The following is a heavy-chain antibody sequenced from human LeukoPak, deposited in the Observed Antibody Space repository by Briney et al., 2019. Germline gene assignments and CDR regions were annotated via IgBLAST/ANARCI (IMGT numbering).Heavy chain of an antibody. CDR3: VTDFATGLRPFSFDF. CDR1: GFTFSNVW. Sequence: GGSLRLSCAASGFTFSNVWMSWVRQAPGKGLEWIGRIRSKTDGGPTDYAPPVKGRFTLSRDDSANTLYLQMNSLRTEDTAVDYCVTDFATGLRPFSFDFWGQGTLVTASS. CDR2: IRSKTDGGPT. V-gene: IGHV3-15*01. J-gene: IGHJ4*02. D-gene: IGHD5/OR15-5a*01.